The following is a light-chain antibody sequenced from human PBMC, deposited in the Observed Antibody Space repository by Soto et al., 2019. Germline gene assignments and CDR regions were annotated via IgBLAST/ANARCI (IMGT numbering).Light chain of an antibody. Sequence: QSALTQPASVSGSPVQSITISCTGTSSDVGGYNYVFWYQQHPGKAPKLMIFDVSNRPSGVSDRFSGSKSGNTASLTISGLQAEDEADYYCTSYAGTSTYVFGTGTKVTVL. J-gene: IGLJ1*01. CDR1: SSDVGGYNY. CDR3: TSYAGTSTYV. CDR2: DVS. V-gene: IGLV2-14*03.